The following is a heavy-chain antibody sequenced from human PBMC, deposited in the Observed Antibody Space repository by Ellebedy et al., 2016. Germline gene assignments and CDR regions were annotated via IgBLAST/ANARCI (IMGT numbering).Heavy chain of an antibody. CDR3: YYGHYSGY. Sequence: GESLKISXSASGFILNTYFMGWVRQAPGKGLEWVSTMRGDGAKTHLADSVKGRFTMSRDIPKNTVYLQMNRLRAEDTAVYYCYYGHYSGYWGQGTLVTVSS. D-gene: IGHD4-17*01. J-gene: IGHJ4*02. CDR1: GFILNTYF. V-gene: IGHV3-23*01. CDR2: MRGDGAKT.